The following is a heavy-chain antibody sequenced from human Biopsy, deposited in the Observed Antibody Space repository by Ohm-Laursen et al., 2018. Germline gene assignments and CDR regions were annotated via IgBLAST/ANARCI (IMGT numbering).Heavy chain of an antibody. V-gene: IGHV3-23*05. Sequence: SLRLSCAASGFTFSSYAMTWVRQAPGKGLEWVSGIDGSGSSTYYADSVKGRFTISRDNSKNTLYLQMNSLRAEDTAVYYCAEGDWIYYFDYWGQGTLVTVS. J-gene: IGHJ4*02. CDR2: IDGSGSST. CDR3: AEGDWIYYFDY. CDR1: GFTFSSYA. D-gene: IGHD2-21*02.